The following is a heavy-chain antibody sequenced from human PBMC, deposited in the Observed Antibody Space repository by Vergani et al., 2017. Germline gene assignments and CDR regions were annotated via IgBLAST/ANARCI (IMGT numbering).Heavy chain of an antibody. D-gene: IGHD3-22*01. V-gene: IGHV3-21*04. CDR1: GFTFSSYS. Sequence: VQLVESGGGVVQPGRSLRLSCAASGFTFSSYSMNWVRQAPGKGLEWVSSISSSSSYIYYADSVKGRFTISRDNSKNTLYLQMNSLRAEDTAVYYCAKDSPYYYDSSGYYPEYFQHWGQGTLVTVSS. CDR3: AKDSPYYYDSSGYYPEYFQH. CDR2: ISSSSSYI. J-gene: IGHJ1*01.